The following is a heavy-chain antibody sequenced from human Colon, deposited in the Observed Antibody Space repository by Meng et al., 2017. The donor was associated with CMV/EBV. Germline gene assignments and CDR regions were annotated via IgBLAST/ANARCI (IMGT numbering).Heavy chain of an antibody. J-gene: IGHJ4*02. D-gene: IGHD4-11*01. Sequence: GESLKISCAASGFTFSSYWMHWVRQAPGKGLVWVSRINSDGSSTSYADSVKGRFTISRDNAKNTLYLQMNSLRAEDTAVYYCARGLQNGFFDYWGQGTLVTVSS. CDR1: GFTFSSYW. V-gene: IGHV3-74*01. CDR3: ARGLQNGFFDY. CDR2: INSDGSST.